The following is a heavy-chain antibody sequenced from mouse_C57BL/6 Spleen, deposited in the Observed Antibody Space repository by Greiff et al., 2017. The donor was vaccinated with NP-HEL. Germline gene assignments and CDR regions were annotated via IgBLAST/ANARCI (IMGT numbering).Heavy chain of an antibody. Sequence: VQLQQSGPELVKPGASVKMSCKASGYTFTDYNMHWVKQSHGKSLEWIGYINPNNGGTSYNQKFKGKATLTVNKSSSTAYMELRSLTSEDSAVYYCARGSSGYVGCFAYWGQGTLVTVSA. CDR3: ARGSSGYVGCFAY. D-gene: IGHD3-2*02. V-gene: IGHV1-22*01. J-gene: IGHJ3*01. CDR1: GYTFTDYN. CDR2: INPNNGGT.